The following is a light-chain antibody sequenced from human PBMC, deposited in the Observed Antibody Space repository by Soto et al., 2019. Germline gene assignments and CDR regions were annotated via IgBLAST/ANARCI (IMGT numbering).Light chain of an antibody. J-gene: IGKJ2*01. CDR3: QQRSNWPPYT. CDR1: RSISSY. Sequence: EIVLTQSPATLSLSPGERATLSCRGSRSISSYLAWYQQKPGQAPRLLIYDASNRATGIPARFSGSGSGTDFTLTISSPEPEDFAVYYCQQRSNWPPYTFGRGTKLEIK. V-gene: IGKV3-11*01. CDR2: DAS.